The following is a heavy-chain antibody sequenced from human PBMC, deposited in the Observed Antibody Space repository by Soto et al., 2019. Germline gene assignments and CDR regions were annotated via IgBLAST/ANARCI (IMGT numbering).Heavy chain of an antibody. CDR1: GFSLSTSGVG. J-gene: IGHJ4*02. CDR3: AHRPFTRWSYDYYFDS. V-gene: IGHV2-5*02. CDR2: IYWDDDK. D-gene: IGHD1-26*01. Sequence: QITLKESGPTLVKPTQTLTLTCTFSGFSLSTSGVGVGWIRQPPGKALEWLALIYWDDDKRYSPSLKSRLTITKDTSTNQVVLTMTNMDHVDTATYYCAHRPFTRWSYDYYFDSWGQGTLVTVSS.